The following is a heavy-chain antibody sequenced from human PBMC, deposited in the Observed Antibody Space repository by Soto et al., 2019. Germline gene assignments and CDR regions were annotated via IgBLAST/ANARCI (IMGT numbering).Heavy chain of an antibody. CDR2: ISVYSGST. V-gene: IGHV1-18*04. J-gene: IGHJ6*02. CDR1: GYTFTSYG. CDR3: ARDSWGLAVPDYHYYAMDV. D-gene: IGHD6-19*01. Sequence: QVQLVQSGAEVKKPGASVRVSCEASGYTFTSYGISWVRQAPGKGLEWLGWISVYSGSTNYAQKLQGRVTMTTDRSTRAVYMELRSLRSDDTAVYYCARDSWGLAVPDYHYYAMDVWGQGTTVTVS.